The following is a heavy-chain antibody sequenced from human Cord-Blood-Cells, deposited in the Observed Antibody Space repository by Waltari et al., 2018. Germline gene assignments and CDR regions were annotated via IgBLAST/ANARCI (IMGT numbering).Heavy chain of an antibody. D-gene: IGHD3-10*01. CDR3: ARDPVRGSASDAFDI. CDR2: ISYDGSNK. Sequence: QVQLVESGGGVVQPGRSLRLSCAASGFTFSSYDMHGVRQAPGKGLEWVAVISYDGSNKYYADSVKGRFTISRDNSKNTLYLQMNSLRAEDTAVYYCARDPVRGSASDAFDIWGQGTMVTVSS. CDR1: GFTFSSYD. J-gene: IGHJ3*02. V-gene: IGHV3-30*04.